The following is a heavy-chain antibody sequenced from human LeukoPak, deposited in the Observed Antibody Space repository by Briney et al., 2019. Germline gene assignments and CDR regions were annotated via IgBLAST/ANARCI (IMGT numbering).Heavy chain of an antibody. J-gene: IGHJ4*02. CDR2: IRYDGSNK. Sequence: GGSLRLSCAASGFTFSSYGMHWVRQAPGKGLEWVAFIRYDGSNKYYADSVKGRFTISRDNSKNTLYLQMNSLRAEDTAVYYCAKNPQRVVPAAAGDYWGQGTLVTVSS. D-gene: IGHD2-2*01. V-gene: IGHV3-30*02. CDR1: GFTFSSYG. CDR3: AKNPQRVVPAAAGDY.